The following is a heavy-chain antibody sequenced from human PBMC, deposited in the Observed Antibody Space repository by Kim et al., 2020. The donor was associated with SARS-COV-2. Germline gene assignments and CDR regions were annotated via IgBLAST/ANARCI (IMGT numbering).Heavy chain of an antibody. D-gene: IGHD2-2*01. Sequence: KPDGGTADYAAPVKGRFTISRDDSKNTLYLLMNSLKTEDSGVYYCTTVSMRWGQGTLVTVSS. J-gene: IGHJ4*02. CDR3: TTVSMR. V-gene: IGHV3-15*01. CDR2: KPDGGTA.